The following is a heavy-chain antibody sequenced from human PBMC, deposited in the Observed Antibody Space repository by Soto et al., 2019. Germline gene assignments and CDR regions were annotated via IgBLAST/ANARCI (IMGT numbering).Heavy chain of an antibody. J-gene: IGHJ6*03. Sequence: SETLSLTCTVSGGSISSYYWSWIRQPPGKGLEWIGYIYYSGSTNYNPSLKSRVTISVDTSKNQFSLKLSSVTAADTAVYYCARSHTVLRFLEWLPKTDNDYYYYMDVWGKGTTVTVSS. CDR3: ARSHTVLRFLEWLPKTDNDYYYYMDV. CDR2: IYYSGST. CDR1: GGSISSYY. V-gene: IGHV4-59*08. D-gene: IGHD3-3*01.